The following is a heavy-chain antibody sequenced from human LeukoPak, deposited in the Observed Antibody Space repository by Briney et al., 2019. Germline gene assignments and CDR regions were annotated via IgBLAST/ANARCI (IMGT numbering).Heavy chain of an antibody. CDR2: IQQNGNEK. D-gene: IGHD4-11*01. J-gene: IGHJ4*02. V-gene: IGHV3-7*01. CDR3: AREDHSKYEY. Sequence: PGGSLGLSCVASGFTFSSYWMAWVRQAPGKGLEWVASIQQNGNEKYCVDSVKGRFTISKDNAKNLLYLQMNSLRAEDTAVYYCAREDHSKYEYWGQGTPVTVSS. CDR1: GFTFSSYW.